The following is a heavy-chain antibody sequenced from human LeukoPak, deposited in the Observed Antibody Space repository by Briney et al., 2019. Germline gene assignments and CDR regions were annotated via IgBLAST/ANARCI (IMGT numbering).Heavy chain of an antibody. D-gene: IGHD3-10*01. J-gene: IGHJ4*02. V-gene: IGHV3-23*05. CDR1: GFTFSTYA. CDR2: IDIYATKT. Sequence: GGTLRLSCATSGFTFSTYAMTWVRQAPGKGLEWVSAIDIYATKTNYADSVKGRFTISRDNSKNTLYLQMNSLRGEDTAIYYCARDYKADFWGQGTLVTVSS. CDR3: ARDYKADF.